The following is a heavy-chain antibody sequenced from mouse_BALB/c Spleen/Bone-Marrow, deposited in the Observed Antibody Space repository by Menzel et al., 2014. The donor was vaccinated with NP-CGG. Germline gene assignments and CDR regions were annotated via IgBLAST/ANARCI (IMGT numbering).Heavy chain of an antibody. CDR3: ARSIYDGYSEAMDY. Sequence: QVQLQQPGTDLVRPGTSVKVSCKASGHAFTNYLIEWIKQRPGQGLEWIGVINPGSGGINYNERFKGKATLTADKSSSTAYMQLSSLTSDDSAVYFCARSIYDGYSEAMDYWGQGTSVTVSS. CDR2: INPGSGGI. CDR1: GHAFTNYL. D-gene: IGHD2-3*01. J-gene: IGHJ4*01. V-gene: IGHV1-54*03.